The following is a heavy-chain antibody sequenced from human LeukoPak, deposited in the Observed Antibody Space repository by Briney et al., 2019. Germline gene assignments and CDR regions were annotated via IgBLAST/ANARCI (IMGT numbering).Heavy chain of an antibody. CDR1: GFTFSSYA. Sequence: GGSLRLSCSASGFTFSSYAMHWVRQAPGKGLEYVSAISSNGGSTYYADSVKGRFTISRDNSKNTLYLQMNSLRAEDTAVYYCANHVSGSPYYYYGMDVWGQGTTVTVSS. J-gene: IGHJ6*02. V-gene: IGHV3-64*04. CDR3: ANHVSGSPYYYYGMDV. D-gene: IGHD3-10*01. CDR2: ISSNGGST.